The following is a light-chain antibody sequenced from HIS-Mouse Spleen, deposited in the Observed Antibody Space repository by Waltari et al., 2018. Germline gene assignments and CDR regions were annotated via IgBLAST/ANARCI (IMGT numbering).Light chain of an antibody. J-gene: IGKJ2*01. V-gene: IGKV4-1*01. Sequence: DIVMTQSPDSLAVSLGERATINCKSSQRVLYSSNNKNYLAWYQQKPGQPPKLLIYRESTRESGVPDRFSGSGSGTDFTLTISSLQAEDVAVYYCQQYYSTPHTFGQGTKLEIK. CDR2: RES. CDR1: QRVLYSSNNKNY. CDR3: QQYYSTPHT.